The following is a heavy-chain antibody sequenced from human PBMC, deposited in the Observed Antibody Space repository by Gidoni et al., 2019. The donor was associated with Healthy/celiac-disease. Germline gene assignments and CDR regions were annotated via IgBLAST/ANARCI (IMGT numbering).Heavy chain of an antibody. J-gene: IGHJ2*01. CDR3: AKGLYGDYGYFDL. D-gene: IGHD3-16*01. CDR2: ISSSSSYI. V-gene: IGHV3-21*01. Sequence: EVQLVESGGGLVKPGGSLRLSCAASGFTFSSYSMNGVRQAPGKGLEWVSSISSSSSYIYYADSVKGRFTISRDNAKNSLYLQMNSLRAEDTAVYYCAKGLYGDYGYFDLWGRGTLVTVSS. CDR1: GFTFSSYS.